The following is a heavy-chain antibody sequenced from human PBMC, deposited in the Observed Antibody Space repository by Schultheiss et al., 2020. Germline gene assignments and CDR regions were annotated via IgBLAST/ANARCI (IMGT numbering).Heavy chain of an antibody. CDR3: ARWGGGASSIPYAFDI. J-gene: IGHJ3*02. V-gene: IGHV3-23*01. Sequence: GGSLRLSCAASGFTFSSYSMNWVRQAPGKGLEWVSAISGSGGSTYYADSVKGRFTISRDNSKNTLYLQMNSLRAEDTAVYYCARWGGGASSIPYAFDIWGQGTMVTVSS. CDR2: ISGSGGST. D-gene: IGHD2-21*01. CDR1: GFTFSSYS.